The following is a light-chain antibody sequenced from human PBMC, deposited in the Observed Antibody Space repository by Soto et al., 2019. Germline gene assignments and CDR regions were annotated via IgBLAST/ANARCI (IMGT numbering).Light chain of an antibody. V-gene: IGLV2-14*01. CDR3: TSFTTTNTWV. CDR1: SSDVAVYNY. Sequence: QSALTQPASVSGSPGQSITISCTGTSSDVAVYNYVSWFQQHPGKAPKLIIFGVNNRPSWVSDRFSGSKSGNTASLTISGLQPEDEADYYCTSFTTTNTWVFGGGTKVTVL. CDR2: GVN. J-gene: IGLJ3*02.